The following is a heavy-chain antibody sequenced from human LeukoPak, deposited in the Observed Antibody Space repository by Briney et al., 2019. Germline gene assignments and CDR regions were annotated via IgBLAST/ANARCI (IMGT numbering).Heavy chain of an antibody. J-gene: IGHJ4*02. D-gene: IGHD3-10*01. Sequence: GGSLRLSCAASGLNLRDAWMTWVRQAPGKGLEWIGRITSKTDGGTTDYAAPVKGRFTISRDDSKNTLYLQMNSLKTEDTAVYYCTTVSLVRGVITYFDYWGQGTLVTVSS. CDR1: GLNLRDAW. CDR3: TTVSLVRGVITYFDY. CDR2: ITSKTDGGTT. V-gene: IGHV3-15*01.